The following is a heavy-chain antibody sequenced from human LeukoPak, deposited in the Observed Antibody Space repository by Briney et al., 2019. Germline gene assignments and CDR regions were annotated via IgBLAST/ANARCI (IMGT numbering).Heavy chain of an antibody. Sequence: GGSLRLSCAASGFTFSTYCMSWVRQAPGGGREWVSGIGISGVTTYYADSVKGRFTISRDNSKNPLYLQMNSLRAEDTAFYYCAKDRGSGSYYNLPDYWGQGTLVTVSS. CDR3: AKDRGSGSYYNLPDY. CDR2: IGISGVTT. V-gene: IGHV3-23*01. J-gene: IGHJ4*02. D-gene: IGHD3-10*01. CDR1: GFTFSTYC.